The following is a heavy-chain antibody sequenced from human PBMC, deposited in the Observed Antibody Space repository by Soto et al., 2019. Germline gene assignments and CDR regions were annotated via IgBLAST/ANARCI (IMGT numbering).Heavy chain of an antibody. D-gene: IGHD6-19*01. V-gene: IGHV1-3*01. J-gene: IGHJ4*02. CDR3: TSILYSSGWYVFDY. Sequence: QVQLVQSGAEVKKPGASVKVSCKASGYTFTSYLMHWVRQAPGQRLEWMGWINAGNGNTKHSQKFQGRVTLTRDASASTAYMALSRLRSDDTAVYYCTSILYSSGWYVFDYWGQGTLVTVSS. CDR2: INAGNGNT. CDR1: GYTFTSYL.